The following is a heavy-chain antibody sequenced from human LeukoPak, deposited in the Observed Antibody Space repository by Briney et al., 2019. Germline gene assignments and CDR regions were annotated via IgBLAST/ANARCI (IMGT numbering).Heavy chain of an antibody. V-gene: IGHV3-48*03. Sequence: GGSLRLSCAASGFTFSSYEMNWVRQAPGKGLEWVSYISSSGSTIYYADSVKGRFTISRDNAKNSLYLQMKTLRAEDTAVYYCASLDRGYYYSFDYWGQGTLVTVSS. D-gene: IGHD2/OR15-2a*01. J-gene: IGHJ4*02. CDR1: GFTFSSYE. CDR2: ISSSGSTI. CDR3: ASLDRGYYYSFDY.